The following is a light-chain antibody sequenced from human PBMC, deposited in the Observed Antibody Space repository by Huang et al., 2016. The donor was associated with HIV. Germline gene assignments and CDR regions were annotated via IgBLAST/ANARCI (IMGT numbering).Light chain of an antibody. CDR3: MQALQTPRT. V-gene: IGKV2-28*01. J-gene: IGKJ5*01. CDR2: LSS. CDR1: QSLLHSNGFNY. Sequence: DIVMTQSPLSLPVTPGEPASISCRSSQSLLHSNGFNYLDWYLQKPGQSPQLLISLSSNRASGVPDRFSGSGSVTYFTLKISRVEAEDVGVYYCMQALQTPRTFGQGTRLEMK.